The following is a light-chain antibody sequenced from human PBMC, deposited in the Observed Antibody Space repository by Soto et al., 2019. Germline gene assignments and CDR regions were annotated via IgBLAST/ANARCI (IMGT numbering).Light chain of an antibody. CDR3: CSYAGGSNV. CDR1: SSDVGSYKF. CDR2: EGS. Sequence: QSVLTQPASVSGSPGQSITISCTGTSSDVGSYKFVSWYQQYPGKPPKLMIYEGSKRPSGVSDRFSGSKSGNTASLTISGLQAEDEADYFCCSYAGGSNVFGAGTKVTVL. V-gene: IGLV2-23*03. J-gene: IGLJ1*01.